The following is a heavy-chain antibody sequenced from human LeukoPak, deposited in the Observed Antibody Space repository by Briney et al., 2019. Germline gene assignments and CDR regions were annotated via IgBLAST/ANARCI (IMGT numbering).Heavy chain of an antibody. CDR2: IIPIFGTA. V-gene: IGHV1-69*13. D-gene: IGHD2-21*02. CDR3: ASRAYCGGDCYSDLDY. Sequence: ASVTVSCKASGGTFSSYAISWLRQAPGQGLEWMGGIIPIFGTANYAQKFQGRVTITADESTSTAYMELSSLRSEDTAVYYCASRAYCGGDCYSDLDYWGQGTLVTVSS. CDR1: GGTFSSYA. J-gene: IGHJ4*02.